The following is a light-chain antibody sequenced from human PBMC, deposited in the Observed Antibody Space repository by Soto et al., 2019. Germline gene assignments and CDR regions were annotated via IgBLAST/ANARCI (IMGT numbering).Light chain of an antibody. CDR1: QSVLYSSNKKNY. Sequence: IVMTQTPDSLAVSLGERATINCKSSQSVLYSSNKKNYLAGYQQKSGQSPKVLIYWASTRESGVPDRFSGSGSGKDYALTLSSLEAEDAGVYCCQQSYSTPRTFGQGTKVEIK. J-gene: IGKJ1*01. V-gene: IGKV4-1*01. CDR3: QQSYSTPRT. CDR2: WAS.